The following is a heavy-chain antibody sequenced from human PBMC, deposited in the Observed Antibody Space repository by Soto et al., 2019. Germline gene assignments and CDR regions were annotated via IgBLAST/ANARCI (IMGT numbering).Heavy chain of an antibody. D-gene: IGHD2-15*01. CDR1: GYTFTSYY. Sequence: ASVKVSCKASGYTFTSYYMHWVRQAPGQGLEWMGIFNPSGGSTSYAQKFQGRVTMTRDTSTSTVYMELSSLRSEDTAVYYCARDIYCSGGSCYGGLDYWGQGTLVTVSS. J-gene: IGHJ4*02. V-gene: IGHV1-46*01. CDR3: ARDIYCSGGSCYGGLDY. CDR2: FNPSGGST.